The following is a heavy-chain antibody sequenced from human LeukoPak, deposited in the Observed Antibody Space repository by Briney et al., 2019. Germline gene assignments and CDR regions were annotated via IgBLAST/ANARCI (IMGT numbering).Heavy chain of an antibody. D-gene: IGHD3-22*01. CDR1: GYTFTSYG. CDR2: ISAYNGNT. V-gene: IGHV1-18*01. CDR3: ARDYYDSSGYYLFDY. J-gene: IGHJ4*02. Sequence: EASVKVSCKASGYTFTSYGISWVRQAPGQGLEWMGWISAYNGNTNYAQKLQGRVTMTTDTSTSTAYMELRSLRSDDTAVYYCARDYYDSSGYYLFDYWGQGTLVTVSS.